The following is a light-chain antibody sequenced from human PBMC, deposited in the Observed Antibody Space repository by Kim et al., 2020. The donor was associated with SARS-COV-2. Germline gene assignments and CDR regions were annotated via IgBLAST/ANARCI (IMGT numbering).Light chain of an antibody. Sequence: QSALTQPASVSGSPGQSITISCTGTSSDVGTYKFVSWYQHHPGKAPKLIIYEVSEWPSGVSNRFSGSKSGNTASLTISGLQAEDEADYYCCSYGGGSIYVFGTGTKVTVL. CDR2: EVS. V-gene: IGLV2-23*02. CDR3: CSYGGGSIYV. CDR1: SSDVGTYKF. J-gene: IGLJ1*01.